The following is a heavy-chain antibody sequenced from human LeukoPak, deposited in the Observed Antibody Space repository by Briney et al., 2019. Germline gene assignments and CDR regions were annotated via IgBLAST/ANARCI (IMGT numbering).Heavy chain of an antibody. CDR2: ISWNSGSI. J-gene: IGHJ3*02. Sequence: PGRSLRLSCAASGFTFDDYAMHWVRQAPGKGLEWVSGISWNSGSIGYADSVKGRFTISRDNAKNSLYLQMNSLRAEDTALYYCAKAGTYGSGPIWGQGTMVTVSS. D-gene: IGHD3-10*01. V-gene: IGHV3-9*01. CDR3: AKAGTYGSGPI. CDR1: GFTFDDYA.